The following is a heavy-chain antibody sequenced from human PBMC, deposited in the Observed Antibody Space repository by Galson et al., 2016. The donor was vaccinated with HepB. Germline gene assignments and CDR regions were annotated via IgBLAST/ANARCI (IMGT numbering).Heavy chain of an antibody. J-gene: IGHJ4*02. Sequence: SLRLSCAASGFTFSSYSMNWVRQAPGKGLEWVSYISYSSTIYYADSVKGRFTISRDNAKNSLYLQRNSLSDEDTAVYYCATAYSSGWYFAYWGQGTLVTVSS. CDR2: ISYSSTI. V-gene: IGHV3-48*02. D-gene: IGHD6-19*01. CDR1: GFTFSSYS. CDR3: ATAYSSGWYFAY.